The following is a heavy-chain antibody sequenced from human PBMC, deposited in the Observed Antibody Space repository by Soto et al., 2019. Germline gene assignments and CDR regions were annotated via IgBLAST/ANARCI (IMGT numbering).Heavy chain of an antibody. CDR1: GFSFSNYG. D-gene: IGHD3-3*01. CDR3: TKDAEAYDFAFDK. Sequence: EVQLLESGGGLVQPGGSLRLSCATSGFSFSNYGMNWVRQARGKGLEWVSGITKTGRSTFIADSVRGRFTISRDNLKNIMYLQMNSLRVDDTALYYCTKDAEAYDFAFDKWGQGTMVTVTS. CDR2: ITKTGRST. V-gene: IGHV3-23*01. J-gene: IGHJ3*02.